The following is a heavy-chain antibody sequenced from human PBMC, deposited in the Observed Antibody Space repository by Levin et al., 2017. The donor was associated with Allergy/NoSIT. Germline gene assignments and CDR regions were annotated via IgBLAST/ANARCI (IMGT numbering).Heavy chain of an antibody. CDR1: GFTFTSYA. CDR2: ITGSSATT. V-gene: IGHV3-23*01. Sequence: GESLKISCAASGFTFTSYAMAWVRQAPGKGLEWVASITGSSATTYYADSVKGRVTISKDNPKNALVLQMDSLRPEDTADYYCAKDRRFTVTADFDNWGHGTRVTVSS. CDR3: AKDRRFTVTADFDN. D-gene: IGHD4-17*01. J-gene: IGHJ4*01.